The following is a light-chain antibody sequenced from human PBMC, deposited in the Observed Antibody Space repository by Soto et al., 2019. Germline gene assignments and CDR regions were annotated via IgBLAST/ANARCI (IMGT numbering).Light chain of an antibody. CDR1: NSDVGAYDL. Sequence: QSALTQPASVSGSPGQSITISCTGTNSDVGAYDLVSWYQQHPGKAPKLILSEVTKRPSGISNRFSGSKSGNTASLTISGLRADDESDYYCSSYSGSYSVLFGGGTKLTVL. CDR2: EVT. V-gene: IGLV2-23*02. CDR3: SSYSGSYSVL. J-gene: IGLJ2*01.